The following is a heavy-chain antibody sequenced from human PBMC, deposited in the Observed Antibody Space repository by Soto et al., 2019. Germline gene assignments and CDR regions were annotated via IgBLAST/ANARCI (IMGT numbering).Heavy chain of an antibody. V-gene: IGHV4-34*01. CDR3: ARGGVLMVYRGWFDP. Sequence: PSETLSLTCAVYGGSFSGYYWSWIRQPPGKGLEWIGEINHSGSTNYNPSLKSRVTISVDTSKNQFSLKLSSVTAADTAVYYCARGGVLMVYRGWFDPWGQGTLVTVSS. CDR1: GGSFSGYY. D-gene: IGHD2-8*01. CDR2: INHSGST. J-gene: IGHJ5*02.